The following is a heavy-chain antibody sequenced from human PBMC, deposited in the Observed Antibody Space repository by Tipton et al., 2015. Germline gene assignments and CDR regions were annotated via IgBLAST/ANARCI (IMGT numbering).Heavy chain of an antibody. CDR1: GYAFTDYH. J-gene: IGHJ1*01. V-gene: IGHV1-2*06. CDR2: IDPQNGVT. D-gene: IGHD7-27*01. Sequence: QVQLVQSGAEEGEPGASLMVSCKASGYAFTDYHIHWMRQAPGQGLEWMGQIDPQNGVTNYAQGFRGRVTMTRDAFILTAYMELRGLRSDDTAVYFSATDSLRTPLGSHWGQGTLVTVSS. CDR3: ATDSLRTPLGSH.